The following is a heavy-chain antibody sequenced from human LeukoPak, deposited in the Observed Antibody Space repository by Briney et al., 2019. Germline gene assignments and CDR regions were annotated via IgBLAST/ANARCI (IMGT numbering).Heavy chain of an antibody. CDR2: VSENGRTT. J-gene: IGHJ5*02. D-gene: IGHD6-19*01. Sequence: GGSLRLSCAASGFTFNTYAMSWVRLAPGKGLEWVSTVSENGRTTYYADSVKGRFTISRDNSKSTVGLQMNSLRVEDTAAYFCAKGLSAVAGNCFDPWGQGTLVTVSS. CDR1: GFTFNTYA. V-gene: IGHV3-23*01. CDR3: AKGLSAVAGNCFDP.